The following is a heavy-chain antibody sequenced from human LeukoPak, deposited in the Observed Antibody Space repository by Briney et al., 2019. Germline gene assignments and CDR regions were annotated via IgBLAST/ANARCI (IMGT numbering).Heavy chain of an antibody. CDR3: ARGYDISGYYVNCFDP. J-gene: IGHJ5*02. CDR1: GFTFPSHE. CDR2: ISSSGDTI. V-gene: IGHV3-48*03. Sequence: GGSLRLSCAASGFTFPSHEMNWVRQAPGKGLEWVSYISSSGDTIYYADSVKGRFTISRDNAKNSLYLQMNSLRAEDTAVYYFARGYDISGYYVNCFDPWGQGTLVTVSS. D-gene: IGHD3-22*01.